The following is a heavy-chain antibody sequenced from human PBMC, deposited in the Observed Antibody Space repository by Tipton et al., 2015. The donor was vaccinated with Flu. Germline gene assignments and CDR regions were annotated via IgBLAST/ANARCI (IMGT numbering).Heavy chain of an antibody. CDR1: GGSINSYY. V-gene: IGHV4-4*07. CDR3: ARRDYSNYVSEPKNWFDP. J-gene: IGHJ5*02. Sequence: TLSLTCTVSGGSINSYYWSWIRQPAGKGLEWIGRIYSSGSTNYNLSLKSRVSMSIDTSKNQFSLKLTSVTAADTALYYCARRDYSNYVSEPKNWFDPWGQGTLVTVSS. D-gene: IGHD4-11*01. CDR2: IYSSGST.